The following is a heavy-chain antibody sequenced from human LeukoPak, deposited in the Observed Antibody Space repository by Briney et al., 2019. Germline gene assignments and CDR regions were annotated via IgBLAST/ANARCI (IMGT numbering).Heavy chain of an antibody. CDR2: ISAYNGNT. J-gene: IGHJ4*02. CDR3: ARDPWGPAYCSGGSCYLGY. CDR1: GYTFTSYG. D-gene: IGHD2-15*01. Sequence: ASVKVSCKASGYTFTSYGISWVRQAPGQGLEWMGWISAYNGNTNYAQKLQGRVTMTTDTSTSTAYMELRSLRSDDTAVYYCARDPWGPAYCSGGSCYLGYWGQGTLVTVSS. V-gene: IGHV1-18*01.